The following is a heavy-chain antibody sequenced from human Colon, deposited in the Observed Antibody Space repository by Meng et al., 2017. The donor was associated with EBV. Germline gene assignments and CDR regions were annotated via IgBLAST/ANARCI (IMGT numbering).Heavy chain of an antibody. CDR1: GGSISSGDYY. Sequence: QVHLSPAGPWLLPASLPLSLSCTVSGGSISSGDYYCSGIRQPPGKGLEWIGYIYYSGSPYSNASLKSRVTISIDRSKNQFSLKLSSVTAADTAVYYCARDRKHYGERGWFDPWGQGTLVTVSS. V-gene: IGHV4-30-4*01. CDR2: IYYSGSP. D-gene: IGHD4-17*01. J-gene: IGHJ5*02. CDR3: ARDRKHYGERGWFDP.